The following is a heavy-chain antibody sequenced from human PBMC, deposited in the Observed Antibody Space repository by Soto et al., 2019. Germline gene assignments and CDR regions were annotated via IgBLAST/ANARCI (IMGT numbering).Heavy chain of an antibody. Sequence: VASVKVSCKASGYTFTSYAMHWGRQAPGQRLEWMGWINAGNGNTKYSQKFQGRVTITRDTSASTAYMELSSLRSEDTAVYYCARVRGTWYFDLWGRGTLVTVSS. CDR3: ARVRGTWYFDL. V-gene: IGHV1-3*01. D-gene: IGHD3-3*01. J-gene: IGHJ2*01. CDR1: GYTFTSYA. CDR2: INAGNGNT.